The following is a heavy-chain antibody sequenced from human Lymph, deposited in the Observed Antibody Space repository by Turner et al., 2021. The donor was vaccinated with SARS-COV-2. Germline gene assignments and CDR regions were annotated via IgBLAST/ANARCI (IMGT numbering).Heavy chain of an antibody. CDR3: GVGPTRWYFQH. D-gene: IGHD1-26*01. V-gene: IGHV4-39*01. CDR2: FFYSGST. CDR1: GRPISSSSYY. Sequence: QLQLQESGPGLVKPSETLSLTCTVSGRPISSSSYYWGWIRQPPGKGLEWIGNFFYSGSTFYNPSLKGRVTISEDTSKNQFSLKLTSVAAADTAVYYCGVGPTRWYFQHWGQGTLVTVSS. J-gene: IGHJ1*01.